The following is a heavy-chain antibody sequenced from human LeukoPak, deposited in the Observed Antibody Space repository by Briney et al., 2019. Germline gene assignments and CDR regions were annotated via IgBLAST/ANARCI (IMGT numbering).Heavy chain of an antibody. CDR2: INHSGST. D-gene: IGHD1-1*01. J-gene: IGHJ5*02. Sequence: SETLSLTCAVYGGSFSGYYWSWIRQPPGKGLEWIGEINHSGSTNYNPSLKSRVTISVDTSKNQFSLKLSSVTAADTAVYYCARGQVEYWFDPWGQGTLVTVSS. V-gene: IGHV4-34*01. CDR3: ARGQVEYWFDP. CDR1: GGSFSGYY.